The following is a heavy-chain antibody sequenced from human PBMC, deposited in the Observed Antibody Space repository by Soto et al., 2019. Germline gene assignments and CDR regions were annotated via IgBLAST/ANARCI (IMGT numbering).Heavy chain of an antibody. Sequence: GGSLRLSWAASGFTFSSYAMSWFRQAPGKGLEWVSAISGSGGSTYYADSVKGRFTISRDNSKNTLYLQMNSLRAEDTAVYYCAKDFAYYYDSSGHRAPWFDPWGQGTLVTVSS. D-gene: IGHD3-22*01. CDR2: ISGSGGST. J-gene: IGHJ5*02. V-gene: IGHV3-23*01. CDR3: AKDFAYYYDSSGHRAPWFDP. CDR1: GFTFSSYA.